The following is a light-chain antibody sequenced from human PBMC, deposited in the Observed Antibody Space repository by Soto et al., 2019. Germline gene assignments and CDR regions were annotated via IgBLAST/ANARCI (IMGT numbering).Light chain of an antibody. CDR2: GAS. CDR3: QQYGSSSWT. CDR1: QSLGSD. J-gene: IGKJ1*01. Sequence: IVVTQSPGTLSLSPGEGATLSCRASQSLGSDLAWYQQRPGQAPRLLIYGASSRATGIPDRFSGSGSGTEFTLTISRLEPEDFAVYYCQQYGSSSWTFGQGTKVDIK. V-gene: IGKV3-20*01.